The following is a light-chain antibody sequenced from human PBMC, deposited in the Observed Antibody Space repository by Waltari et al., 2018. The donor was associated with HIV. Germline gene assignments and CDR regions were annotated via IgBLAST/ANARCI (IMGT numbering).Light chain of an antibody. CDR1: SSDVGGYNY. CDR3: SSYTNRNDYV. J-gene: IGLJ1*01. Sequence: QSALTQPGSVSGSPGQSITISCTGTSSDVGGYNYVSWFQQHPARAPKLIIYEVSKWPPGIFNRFSGSKSGNTASLTISGLQAEDEADYYCSSYTNRNDYVFGTGTKVIVL. V-gene: IGLV2-14*01. CDR2: EVS.